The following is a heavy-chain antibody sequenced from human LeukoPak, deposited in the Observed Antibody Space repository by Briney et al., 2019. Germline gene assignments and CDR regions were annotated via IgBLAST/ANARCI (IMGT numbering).Heavy chain of an antibody. J-gene: IGHJ4*02. D-gene: IGHD6-19*01. Sequence: PGGSLRLSCAASGFTFSDYYMSWIRQAPGKGLEWVSYISSSSSYANYADSVKGRFTISRDNSKNTLYLQMNSLRADDTAAYYCAKRGDSSGWYYFDYWGQGTLVTVSS. CDR2: ISSSSSYA. V-gene: IGHV3-11*03. CDR1: GFTFSDYY. CDR3: AKRGDSSGWYYFDY.